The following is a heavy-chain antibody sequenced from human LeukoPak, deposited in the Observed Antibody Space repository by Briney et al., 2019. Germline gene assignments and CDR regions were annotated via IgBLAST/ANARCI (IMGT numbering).Heavy chain of an antibody. CDR1: GGSISSSSYY. Sequence: KPSETLSLTCTVSGGSISSSSYYWGWIRQPPGKGLEWIGSIYYSGSTYYNPALKSRLTISVDTSKNQFSLRLTSVTAADTAVYYCARDSYGGNPGGDAFEMWGQGTLVTVSS. CDR3: ARDSYGGNPGGDAFEM. V-gene: IGHV4-39*07. D-gene: IGHD4-23*01. J-gene: IGHJ3*02. CDR2: IYYSGST.